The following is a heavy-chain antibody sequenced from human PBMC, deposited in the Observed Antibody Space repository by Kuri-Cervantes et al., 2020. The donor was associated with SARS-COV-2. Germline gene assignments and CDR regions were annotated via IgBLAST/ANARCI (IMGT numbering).Heavy chain of an antibody. CDR3: ARDDEVTTHYGAAFDI. J-gene: IGHJ3*02. V-gene: IGHV3-21*01. CDR1: GFTFSSYS. Sequence: ETLSLTCAASGFTFSSYSMNWVRQAPGKGLEWVSSISSSSSYIYYADSVKGRFTISRDNAKNSLYLQMNSLRAEDTAVYYCARDDEVTTHYGAAFDIWGQGTMVTVSS. D-gene: IGHD4-11*01. CDR2: ISSSSSYI.